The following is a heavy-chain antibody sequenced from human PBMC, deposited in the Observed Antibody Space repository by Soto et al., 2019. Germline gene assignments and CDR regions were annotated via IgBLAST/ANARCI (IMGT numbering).Heavy chain of an antibody. Sequence: ASVKVSCKASGYTFTSYAMHWVRQAPGQRLEWMGWINAGNGNTKYSQKFQGRVTMTTDTSTSTAYMELRSLRSDDTAVYYCANTHYGEHDYWGQGTLVTVSS. V-gene: IGHV1-3*01. J-gene: IGHJ4*02. D-gene: IGHD4-17*01. CDR1: GYTFTSYA. CDR3: ANTHYGEHDY. CDR2: INAGNGNT.